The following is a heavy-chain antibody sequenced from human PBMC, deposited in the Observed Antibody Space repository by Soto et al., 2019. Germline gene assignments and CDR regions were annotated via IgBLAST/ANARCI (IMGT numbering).Heavy chain of an antibody. Sequence: PSETLSLTCTVSGGSISSYYWSWIRQPPGKGLEWIGYIYYSGSTNYNPSLKSRVTISVDTSKNQFSLKLSSVTAADTAVYYCARDKWGYCSGGSCASGDAFDIWGQGTMVTV. D-gene: IGHD2-15*01. CDR2: IYYSGST. J-gene: IGHJ3*02. V-gene: IGHV4-59*01. CDR1: GGSISSYY. CDR3: ARDKWGYCSGGSCASGDAFDI.